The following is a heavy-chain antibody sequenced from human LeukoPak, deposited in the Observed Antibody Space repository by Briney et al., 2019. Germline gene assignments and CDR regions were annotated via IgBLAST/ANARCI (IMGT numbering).Heavy chain of an antibody. V-gene: IGHV4-59*08. CDR1: ADSFSSHY. J-gene: IGHJ6*04. D-gene: IGHD1-26*01. Sequence: PSETLSLTCAVSADSFSSHYWTWIRQPPAKGLERIGYISYIGSTNYNPSLKSRVTISVDTSKNQFSLKLSSVTAADTAVYYCARHCGSYLTWGYYYYYGMDVWGKGTTVTVSS. CDR3: ARHCGSYLTWGYYYYYGMDV. CDR2: ISYIGST.